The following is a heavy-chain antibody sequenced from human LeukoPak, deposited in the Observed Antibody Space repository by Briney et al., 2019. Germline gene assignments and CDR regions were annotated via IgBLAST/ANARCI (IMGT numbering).Heavy chain of an antibody. Sequence: ASVKVSCKASGYTFTGYYMHWVRQAPGQGLEWMGWINPNSGGTKYAQKFQGRVTMTRDMSISISYMELSSLRSDDTAVYYCARGGLGYCSSTSCYTGEWFDPWGQGTLVTVSS. J-gene: IGHJ5*02. D-gene: IGHD2-2*02. CDR1: GYTFTGYY. CDR3: ARGGLGYCSSTSCYTGEWFDP. CDR2: INPNSGGT. V-gene: IGHV1-2*02.